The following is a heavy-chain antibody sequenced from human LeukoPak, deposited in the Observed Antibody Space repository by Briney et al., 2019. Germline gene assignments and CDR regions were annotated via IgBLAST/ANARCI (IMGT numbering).Heavy chain of an antibody. CDR1: GGSISSYY. V-gene: IGHV4-4*07. J-gene: IGHJ4*02. CDR2: IYTSGST. Sequence: SETLSLTCTVSGGSISSYYWSWIRQPAGKGLEWIGRIYTSGSTNYNPSLKSRVTMSVDTSKNQLSLKLSSVTAADTAVYYCARVDYYGSGSYVFGYWGQGTLVTVSS. D-gene: IGHD3-10*01. CDR3: ARVDYYGSGSYVFGY.